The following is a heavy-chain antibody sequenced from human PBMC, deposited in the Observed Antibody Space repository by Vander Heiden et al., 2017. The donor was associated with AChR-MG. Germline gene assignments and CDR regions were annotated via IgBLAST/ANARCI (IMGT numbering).Heavy chain of an antibody. V-gene: IGHV4-61*01. CDR3: ARDGGGYCSGGSCISNWFDP. CDR2: IYYSGST. D-gene: IGHD2-15*01. CDR1: GGSVRSGSYY. J-gene: IGHJ5*02. Sequence: QVQLQESGPGLVKPSETLSLTCTVSGGSVRSGSYYWSWIRQPPGKELDWIGYIYYSGSTNNNPSLKSRVTISVDTSKNQFSLKLSSVTAADTAVYYCARDGGGYCSGGSCISNWFDPWGQGTLITVSS.